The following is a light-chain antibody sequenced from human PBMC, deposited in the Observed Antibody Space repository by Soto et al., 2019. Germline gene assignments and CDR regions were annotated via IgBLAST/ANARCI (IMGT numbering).Light chain of an antibody. CDR1: QSVRSN. Sequence: EIVMTQSPATVSVSLVEKATLFCMASQSVRSNLAWYQQKPGQAPRLLIYGASSRATGIPDRFSGSGSGTDFTLTIRRLEPEDFAVYYCQQYGSSPRTFGQGTKVDIK. V-gene: IGKV3-20*01. J-gene: IGKJ1*01. CDR2: GAS. CDR3: QQYGSSPRT.